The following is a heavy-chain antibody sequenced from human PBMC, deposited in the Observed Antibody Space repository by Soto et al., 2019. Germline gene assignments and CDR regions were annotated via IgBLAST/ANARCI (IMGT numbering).Heavy chain of an antibody. CDR3: AKNVAVAGFCLDP. Sequence: PSETLSLTCTVSGDSISSHYWSWIRQPPGKGLEWIGHIYHSGGTRYNPSLRSRVTISVDTSKNQFSLKLRSVTAADTAVYYCAKNVAVAGFCLDPGGQGILVTVS. J-gene: IGHJ5*02. CDR1: GDSISSHY. CDR2: IYHSGGT. V-gene: IGHV4-59*11. D-gene: IGHD6-19*01.